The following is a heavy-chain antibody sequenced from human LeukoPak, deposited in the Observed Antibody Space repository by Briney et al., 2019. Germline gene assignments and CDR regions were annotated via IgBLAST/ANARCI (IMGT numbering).Heavy chain of an antibody. Sequence: SETLSLTCTVSGYSISSGYYWGWIRQPPGKGLEWIGSIYHSGSTYYNPSLKSRVTISVDTSKNQFSLKLSSVTAADTAVYYCAREVRGSSSWYYFDYWGQGTLVTVSS. CDR2: IYHSGST. D-gene: IGHD6-13*01. CDR3: AREVRGSSSWYYFDY. J-gene: IGHJ4*02. V-gene: IGHV4-38-2*02. CDR1: GYSISSGYY.